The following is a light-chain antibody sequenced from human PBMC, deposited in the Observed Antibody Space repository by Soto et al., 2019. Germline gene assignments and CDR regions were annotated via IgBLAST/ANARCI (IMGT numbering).Light chain of an antibody. V-gene: IGLV2-14*01. J-gene: IGLJ1*01. CDR3: TSYSSSGTLVV. CDR2: EVS. CDR1: SSDVGGSKY. Sequence: QSALTQPASVSGSPGQSITISCTGTSSDVGGSKYISWYQQFPGKAPKLMIYEVSDRPSGVSNRFSGSKSGNTASLTISGLQAEDEAEYYCTSYSSSGTLVVFGSGTKLTVL.